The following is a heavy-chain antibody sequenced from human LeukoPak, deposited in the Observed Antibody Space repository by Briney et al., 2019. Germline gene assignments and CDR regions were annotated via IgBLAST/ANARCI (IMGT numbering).Heavy chain of an antibody. CDR3: AKVGSDSYGSLFDY. J-gene: IGHJ4*02. V-gene: IGHV3-30*18. Sequence: GRSLRLSCAASGFTFSSYGMHWVRQAPGKGLEWVAVISYDGSNKYYADSMKGRFTISRDNSKNTLYLQMNSLRAEDTAVYYCAKVGSDSYGSLFDYWGQGTLVTVSS. D-gene: IGHD5-18*01. CDR2: ISYDGSNK. CDR1: GFTFSSYG.